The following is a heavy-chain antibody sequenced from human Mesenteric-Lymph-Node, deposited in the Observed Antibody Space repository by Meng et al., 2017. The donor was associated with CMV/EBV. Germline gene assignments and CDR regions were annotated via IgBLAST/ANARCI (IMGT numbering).Heavy chain of an antibody. CDR2: INHSGST. CDR3: ARGSSYDILTGYFDY. Sequence: QVQLHQWGGGCVKASETLAVTCAVYGGLFSGYYWNWIRQSPEKGLEWIGEINHSGSTTYNPSFTSRIIISVDTSTNQISLNMSSVTAADTAVYYCARGSSYDILTGYFDYWGQGALVTVSS. V-gene: IGHV4-34*01. CDR1: GGLFSGYY. J-gene: IGHJ4*02. D-gene: IGHD3-9*01.